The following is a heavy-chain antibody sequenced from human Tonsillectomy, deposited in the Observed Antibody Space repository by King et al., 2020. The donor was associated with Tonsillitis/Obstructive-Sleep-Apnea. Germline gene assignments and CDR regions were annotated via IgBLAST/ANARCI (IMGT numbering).Heavy chain of an antibody. J-gene: IGHJ4*02. CDR1: GFTVRNSA. CDR3: AKEGPGGQQLIWVDS. CDR2: ISGSGNEK. D-gene: IGHD6-13*01. Sequence: VQLVESGGGLVQPGGSLRLSCAASGFTVRNSAMRWVCQVPGKRLEWVSAISGSGNEKYYADSVRGRFSISRDNSKNTLYLQLNSLRADDTALYYCAKEGPGGQQLIWVDSWGQGTLVTVSS. V-gene: IGHV3-23*04.